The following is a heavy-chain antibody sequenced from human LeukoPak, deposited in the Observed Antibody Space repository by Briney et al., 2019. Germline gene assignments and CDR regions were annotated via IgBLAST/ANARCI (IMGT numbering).Heavy chain of an antibody. V-gene: IGHV3-49*03. D-gene: IGHD6-19*01. CDR2: IRSKAYGGTT. J-gene: IGHJ6*03. CDR3: TRVSSGWYYYYYYMDV. Sequence: GGSLRLSCTASGFTFGDYAMSWFRQAPGKGLEWVGFIRSKAYGGTTEYAASVKGRFTVSRDDSKSIAHLQMNSLKTEDTAVYYCTRVSSGWYYYYYYMDVWGKGTTVTVSS. CDR1: GFTFGDYA.